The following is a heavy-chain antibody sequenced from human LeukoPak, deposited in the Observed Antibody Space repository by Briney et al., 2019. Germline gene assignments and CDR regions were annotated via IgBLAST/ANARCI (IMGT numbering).Heavy chain of an antibody. V-gene: IGHV4-34*01. Sequence: SETLSLTCAVYGGSFSGYYWSWIRRPPGKGLEWIGEINHSGSTNYNPSLKSRVTISVDTSKNQFSLKLSSVTAADTAVYYCARGRDFAFDIWGQGTMVTVSS. CDR1: GGSFSGYY. J-gene: IGHJ3*02. CDR2: INHSGST. D-gene: IGHD3-3*01. CDR3: ARGRDFAFDI.